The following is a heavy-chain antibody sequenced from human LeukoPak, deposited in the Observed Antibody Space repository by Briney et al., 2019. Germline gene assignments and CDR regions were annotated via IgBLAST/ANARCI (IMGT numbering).Heavy chain of an antibody. CDR1: GGTFSSYA. D-gene: IGHD3-22*01. Sequence: GASVKVSCKASGGTFSSYAISWVRQAPGQGLEWMGGIIPIFGTANYAQKFQGRVTITADESTSTAYMELSSLRSEDTAVYYCAREVVVQFWGQAYYYGMDVWGQGTTVTVSS. CDR3: AREVVVQFWGQAYYYGMDV. CDR2: IIPIFGTA. V-gene: IGHV1-69*13. J-gene: IGHJ6*02.